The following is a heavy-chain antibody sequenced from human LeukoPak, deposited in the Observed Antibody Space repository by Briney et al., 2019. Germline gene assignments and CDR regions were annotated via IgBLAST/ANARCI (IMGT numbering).Heavy chain of an antibody. D-gene: IGHD3-10*01. V-gene: IGHV1-2*02. CDR2: INPNSGGT. J-gene: IGHJ4*02. CDR1: GYTFTSYG. Sequence: ASVKVSCKASGYTFTSYGISWVRQAPGQGLEWMGWINPNSGGTNYAQRFQGRVTMTRDTSISTAYMELSRVRSDDTAVYYCARTMNYYGSPDWGQGTLVTVSS. CDR3: ARTMNYYGSPD.